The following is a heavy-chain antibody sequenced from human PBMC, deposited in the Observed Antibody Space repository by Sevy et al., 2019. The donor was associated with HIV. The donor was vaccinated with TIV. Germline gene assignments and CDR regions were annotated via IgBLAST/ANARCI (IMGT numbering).Heavy chain of an antibody. Sequence: GGSLRLSCAASGFTFSDAAMHWVRQASGKGLEWIGRIRSKANTYTTAYAASVKGRFIIARDDSKNTAYLQMNRLRPEDTAKYYCTFSCDYYKYGWDVWGQGTTVTVSS. J-gene: IGHJ6*02. CDR2: IRSKANTYTT. CDR3: TFSCDYYKYGWDV. D-gene: IGHD6-6*01. V-gene: IGHV3-73*01. CDR1: GFTFSDAA.